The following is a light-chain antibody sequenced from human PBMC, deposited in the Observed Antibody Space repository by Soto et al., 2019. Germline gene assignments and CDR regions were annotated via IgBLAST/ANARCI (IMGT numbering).Light chain of an antibody. CDR2: WAS. CDR1: QSVLYSANNKNY. Sequence: DIVMTQSPDSLAVSLGERATINCKSSQSVLYSANNKNYLAWYQQKPGQPPKLLIYWASTRESGVPDRFSGSGSGTDFTLTISILQAEDVAVYYCHQYYSTLTFGGGTRVEIK. V-gene: IGKV4-1*01. CDR3: HQYYSTLT. J-gene: IGKJ4*01.